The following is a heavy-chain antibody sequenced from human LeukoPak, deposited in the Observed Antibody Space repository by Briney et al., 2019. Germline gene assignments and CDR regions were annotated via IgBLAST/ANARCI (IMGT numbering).Heavy chain of an antibody. CDR3: ARDLMSGYEGWFDP. D-gene: IGHD5-12*01. CDR1: GGSISSGGYY. Sequence: PSETLSLTCAVSGGSISSGGYYWSWIRQHPGKGLEWIGYIYYSGSTYYNPSLKSRVTISVDTSKNQFSLKLSSVTAADTAVYYCARDLMSGYEGWFDPWGQGTLVTVSS. J-gene: IGHJ5*02. V-gene: IGHV4-31*11. CDR2: IYYSGST.